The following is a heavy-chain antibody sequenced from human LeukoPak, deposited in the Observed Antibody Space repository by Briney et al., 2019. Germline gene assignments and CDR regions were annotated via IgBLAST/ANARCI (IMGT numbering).Heavy chain of an antibody. CDR3: ARGYYYDSSGYYYERD. D-gene: IGHD3-22*01. CDR2: IIPIFGTA. V-gene: IGHV1-69*06. CDR1: GGTFSSYA. J-gene: IGHJ4*02. Sequence: GASVKVSCKASGGTFSSYAISWVRQAPGQGLEWMGGIIPIFGTANYAQKFQGRVTITADKSTSTAYMELSSLRSEDTAVYYCARGYYYDSSGYYYERDWGQGALVTVSS.